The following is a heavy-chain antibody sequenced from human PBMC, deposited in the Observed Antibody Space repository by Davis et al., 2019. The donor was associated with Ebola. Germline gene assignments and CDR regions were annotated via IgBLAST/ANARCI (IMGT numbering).Heavy chain of an antibody. Sequence: SETLSLTCAVYGGSFSGYYWSWVRQSPGKGLEWIGEVIDSGNSNYNPSLKGRVTISVDTSKNQFSLKLSSVTAADTAVYYCARHSLPYYFDYWGQGTLVTVSS. CDR1: GGSFSGYY. J-gene: IGHJ4*02. V-gene: IGHV4-34*12. CDR3: ARHSLPYYFDY. CDR2: VIDSGNS. D-gene: IGHD6-13*01.